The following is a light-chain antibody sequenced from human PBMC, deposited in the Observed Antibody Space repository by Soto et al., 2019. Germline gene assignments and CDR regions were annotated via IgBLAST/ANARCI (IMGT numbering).Light chain of an antibody. J-gene: IGKJ5*01. CDR2: GTS. CDR1: QSVSSSY. V-gene: IGKV3-20*01. CDR3: XXXXGSPLXT. Sequence: EIVLTQSPGTLSLSPGERATLSCRASQSVSSSYLAWYQQKPGQAPRLLIYGTSSRATGIPDRFSGSGSGTXFTLTXSXXXXEDXXVXXXXXXXGSPLXTFGQGTRLEIK.